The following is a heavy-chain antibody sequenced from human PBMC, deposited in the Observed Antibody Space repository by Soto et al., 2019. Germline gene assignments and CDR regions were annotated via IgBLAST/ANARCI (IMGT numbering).Heavy chain of an antibody. J-gene: IGHJ3*02. Sequence: QLHLVQSGAVVKKPGASVTVSCSASGYPVTAYYMHWVRQAPGRGLEWMGGINPATGAAKYTQTFQGRVTMTRDTSTSTVFMELSGLTSADTAFFFCARGGGVGVAVSAAFDMWGQGTLVTVSS. V-gene: IGHV1-2*02. D-gene: IGHD3-3*01. CDR2: INPATGAA. CDR1: GYPVTAYY. CDR3: ARGGGVGVAVSAAFDM.